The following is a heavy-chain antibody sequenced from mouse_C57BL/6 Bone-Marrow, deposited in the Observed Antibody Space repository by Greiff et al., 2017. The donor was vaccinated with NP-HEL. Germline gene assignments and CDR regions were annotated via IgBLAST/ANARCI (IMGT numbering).Heavy chain of an antibody. CDR3: AREGDGYYDWFAY. V-gene: IGHV5-16*01. D-gene: IGHD2-3*01. CDR1: GFTFSDYY. J-gene: IGHJ3*01. Sequence: DVKLVESEGGLVQPGSSMKLSCTASGFTFSDYYMAWVRQVPEKGLEWVANINYDGSSTYYLDSLKSRFIISRDNAKNILYLQMSSLKSEDTATYYCAREGDGYYDWFAYWGQGTLVTVSA. CDR2: INYDGSST.